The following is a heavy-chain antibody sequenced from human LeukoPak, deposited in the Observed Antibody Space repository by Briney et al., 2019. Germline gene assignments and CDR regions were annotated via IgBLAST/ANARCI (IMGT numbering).Heavy chain of an antibody. CDR1: GFTFSSYG. D-gene: IGHD1-7*01. Sequence: GGSLRLSCAASGFTFSSYGMHWVRQAPGKGLEWVAYIRFDGSNNYYANSLKGRFTISRDNSKNTLYLQMNSLGVEDTAVYSCARGGVNYASDYWGQGTLVTVSS. J-gene: IGHJ4*02. V-gene: IGHV3-30*02. CDR2: IRFDGSNN. CDR3: ARGGVNYASDY.